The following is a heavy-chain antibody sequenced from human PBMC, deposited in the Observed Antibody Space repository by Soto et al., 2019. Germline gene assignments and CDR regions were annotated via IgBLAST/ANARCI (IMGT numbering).Heavy chain of an antibody. V-gene: IGHV1-18*01. CDR1: GYTFTSYG. Sequence: SAKVSCKASGYTFTSYGICWVRQAPGHGLEWMGRISAYNGNKNYAQNPQGRVTMTTATSTSTAYMELRGQRSEATAVYYCAGDQGWSTSCYPDYWGQGTLVTVSS. D-gene: IGHD2-2*01. CDR2: ISAYNGNK. CDR3: AGDQGWSTSCYPDY. J-gene: IGHJ4*02.